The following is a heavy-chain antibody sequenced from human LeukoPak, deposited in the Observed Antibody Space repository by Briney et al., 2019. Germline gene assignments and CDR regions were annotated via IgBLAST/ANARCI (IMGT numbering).Heavy chain of an antibody. CDR3: ARGEYCTIGGCRGVDY. J-gene: IGHJ4*02. Sequence: PGGSLRLSCAAPGFTLSSYEMTWVRQAPGKGLEWVHNIKQDGSETYYVESVKGRFTISRDKPRNSRYLQLYSLSLQHTAVYYCARGEYCTIGGCRGVDYWGRGTLVSVSS. CDR2: IKQDGSET. CDR1: GFTLSSYE. D-gene: IGHD2-8*01. V-gene: IGHV3-7*01.